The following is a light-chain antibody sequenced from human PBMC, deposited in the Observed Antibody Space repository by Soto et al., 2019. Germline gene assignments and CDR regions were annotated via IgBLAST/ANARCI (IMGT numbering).Light chain of an antibody. J-gene: IGKJ1*01. CDR3: QQYDKYST. Sequence: IQMTQSPSTLSASVGDTVTITGRASQTISVSLAWYRQKPGKAPNLLIYDASTLQEGVPSRFSGSGSGTEFTLTVTRLQPDDFATYFCQQYDKYSTFGHGTKVDVK. CDR2: DAS. CDR1: QTISVS. V-gene: IGKV1-5*01.